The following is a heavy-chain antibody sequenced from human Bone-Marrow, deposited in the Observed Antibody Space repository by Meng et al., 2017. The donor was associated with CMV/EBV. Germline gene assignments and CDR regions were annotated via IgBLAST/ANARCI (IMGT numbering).Heavy chain of an antibody. V-gene: IGHV4-34*01. J-gene: IGHJ2*01. D-gene: IGHD5-24*01. CDR2: INHSGST. Sequence: WSWIRQPPGKGLEWIGEINHSGSTNYNPSLKSRVTISVDTSKNQFSLKLSSVTAADTAVYYCARGRRAGYKYWYFDLWGRGTLVTVSS. CDR3: ARGRRAGYKYWYFDL.